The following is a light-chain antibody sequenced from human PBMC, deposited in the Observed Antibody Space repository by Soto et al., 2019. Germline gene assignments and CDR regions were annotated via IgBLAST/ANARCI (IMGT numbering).Light chain of an antibody. V-gene: IGKV1-5*01. CDR1: RSISNW. CDR2: DVS. CDR3: QQYNEA. J-gene: IGKJ1*01. Sequence: DTQMTQSPSTLPASVGDRVTITCRASRSISNWLAWYQQKPGRAPKLLIYDVSSLASGVPSRFSGSGSGRGFTCSISSLQPDDVATYYCQQYNEAFGQGTKV.